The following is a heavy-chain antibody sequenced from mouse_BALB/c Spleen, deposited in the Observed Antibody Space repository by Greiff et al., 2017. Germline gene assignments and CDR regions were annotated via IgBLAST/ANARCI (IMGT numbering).Heavy chain of an antibody. D-gene: IGHD2-3*01. CDR2: IDPANGNT. Sequence: VQLQQSGAELVKPGASVKLSCTASGFNIKDTYMHWVKQRPEQGLEWIGRIDPANGNTKYDPKFQGKATITADTSSNTAYLQLSSLTSEDTAVYYCARPDGYCPMDYWGQGTSVTVSS. CDR3: ARPDGYCPMDY. CDR1: GFNIKDTY. J-gene: IGHJ4*01. V-gene: IGHV14-3*02.